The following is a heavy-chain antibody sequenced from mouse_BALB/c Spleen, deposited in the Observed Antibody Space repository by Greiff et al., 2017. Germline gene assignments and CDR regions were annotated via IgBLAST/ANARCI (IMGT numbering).Heavy chain of an antibody. CDR3: TRQIYYDYGGFAY. D-gene: IGHD2-4*01. Sequence: QVQLQQSGAELVRPGTSVKVSCKASGYAFTNYLIEWVKQRPGQGLEWIGVINPGSGGTNYNEKFKGKATLTVDKSSSTAYMQLSSLTSEDSAVYYCTRQIYYDYGGFAYWGQGTLVTVSA. CDR1: GYAFTNYL. CDR2: INPGSGGT. V-gene: IGHV1-54*01. J-gene: IGHJ3*01.